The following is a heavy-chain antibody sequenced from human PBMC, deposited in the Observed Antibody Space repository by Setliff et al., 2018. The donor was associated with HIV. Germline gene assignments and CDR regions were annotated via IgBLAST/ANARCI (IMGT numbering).Heavy chain of an antibody. CDR1: GFTLSEVS. CDR3: AKDYSKSSGGSWAYYYYYMDV. Sequence: ASVKVSCKVSGFTLSEVSIHWVRQAPGKGLEWMGYFDPQDGETVYAQKFQGRVTMTEDTSTDTAYMEMSGLRSEDTAVYYCAKDYSKSSGGSWAYYYYYMDVWGKGTTVTVSS. V-gene: IGHV1-24*01. D-gene: IGHD5-18*01. J-gene: IGHJ6*03. CDR2: FDPQDGET.